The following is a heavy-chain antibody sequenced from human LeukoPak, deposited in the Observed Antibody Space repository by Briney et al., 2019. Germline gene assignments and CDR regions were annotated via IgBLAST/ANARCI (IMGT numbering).Heavy chain of an antibody. CDR2: IYYTGST. Sequence: SETLSLTCTISGSSITSVSHYWGWIRQPPGKGLEWIGDIYYTGSTYYSPSLRSRVTMSVHTSENQFSLRLNSVTAVDTADYYCARRWGNIVGVTYEYWGQGILVTVSS. CDR3: ARRWGNIVGVTYEY. D-gene: IGHD3-16*01. J-gene: IGHJ4*02. V-gene: IGHV4-39*01. CDR1: GSSITSVSHY.